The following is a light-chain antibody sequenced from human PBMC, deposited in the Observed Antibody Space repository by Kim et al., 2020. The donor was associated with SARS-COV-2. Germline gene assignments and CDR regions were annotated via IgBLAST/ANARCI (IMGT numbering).Light chain of an antibody. J-gene: IGLJ3*02. CDR3: NSRDSSGNPLNWV. V-gene: IGLV3-19*01. CDR1: SLRSYY. Sequence: SSELTQDPAVSVALGQTVRITCQGDSLRSYYASWYQQKPGQAPVLVIYGKNNRPSGIPDRFSGSSSGNTASLTITGAQAEDEADYYCNSRDSSGNPLNWVFGGGTQLTVL. CDR2: GKN.